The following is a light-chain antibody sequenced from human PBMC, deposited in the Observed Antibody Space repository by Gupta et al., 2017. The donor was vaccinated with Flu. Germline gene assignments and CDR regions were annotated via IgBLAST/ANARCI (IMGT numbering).Light chain of an antibody. V-gene: IGKV1-9*01. CDR3: QQLNSYPRT. CDR2: AAS. Sequence: DIKLTQSPSFLSASVGDRVTITCRASQGISSYLAWYQQKPGKAPKLLIYAASTLQSGVPSRFSGSGSGTEFTLTSSSLQPEDFATYYCQQLNSYPRTFGQGTKLEIK. CDR1: QGISSY. J-gene: IGKJ2*01.